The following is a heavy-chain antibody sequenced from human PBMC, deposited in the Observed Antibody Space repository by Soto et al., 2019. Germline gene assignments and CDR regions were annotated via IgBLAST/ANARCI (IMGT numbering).Heavy chain of an antibody. CDR3: ARDIDGSGTGAPY. V-gene: IGHV1-18*01. CDR2: ISPYNGNP. D-gene: IGHD3-10*01. CDR1: GYTFTSYG. Sequence: QVQLVQSGAEVKKPGASVKVSCKASGYTFTSYGISWVRQAPGQGLEWMGWISPYNGNPNYGQNLQVRVTMTTDTSTSTGYMELRSLVSEDNADYYCARDIDGSGTGAPYWGQGTLVTVSS. J-gene: IGHJ4*02.